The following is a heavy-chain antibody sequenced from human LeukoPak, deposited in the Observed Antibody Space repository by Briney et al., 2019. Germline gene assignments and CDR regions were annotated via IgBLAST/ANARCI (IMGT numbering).Heavy chain of an antibody. CDR1: EFTFSTYA. CDR3: AKAGYTSSWFDY. Sequence: GGSLRLSCAASEFTFSTYAVHWVRQAPGKGLEWVAAMSYDGNNKYYADSVKGRFTISRDNSKNTLYLQMNSLRAEDTAVFYCAKAGYTSSWFDYWGQGTLVTVSS. D-gene: IGHD6-13*01. J-gene: IGHJ5*01. V-gene: IGHV3-30-3*01. CDR2: MSYDGNNK.